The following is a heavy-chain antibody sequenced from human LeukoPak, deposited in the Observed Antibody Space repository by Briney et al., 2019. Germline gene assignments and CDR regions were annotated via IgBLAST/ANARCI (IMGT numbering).Heavy chain of an antibody. CDR1: GYAFTDYY. J-gene: IGHJ4*02. Sequence: SVVVSCKASGYAFTDYYIHWVRQAPGQGLEWMGWISAYNGNTNYAQALQGRVTMTTDTSTTTAYMELRSLTSDDTAVYYCARDFSGNYEHHYWGQGTLVTVSS. CDR3: ARDFSGNYEHHY. D-gene: IGHD3-10*01. V-gene: IGHV1-18*04. CDR2: ISAYNGNT.